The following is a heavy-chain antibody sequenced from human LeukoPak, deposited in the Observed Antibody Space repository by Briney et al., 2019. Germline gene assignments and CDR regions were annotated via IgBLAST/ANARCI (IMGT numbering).Heavy chain of an antibody. V-gene: IGHV4-34*01. CDR2: INHSGST. D-gene: IGHD1-1*01. CDR3: ARLHQSGTTDY. Sequence: SETLSLTCAVYGGSFSGYYWSWIRQPPGKGLEWIGEINHSGSTNYNPSLKSRVTISVDTSKNQFSLKLSSVTAADTALYFCARLHQSGTTDYWGQGTLVTVSS. J-gene: IGHJ4*02. CDR1: GGSFSGYY.